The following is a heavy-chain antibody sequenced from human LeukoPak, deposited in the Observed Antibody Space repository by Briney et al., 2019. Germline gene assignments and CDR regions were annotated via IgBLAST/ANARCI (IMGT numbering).Heavy chain of an antibody. J-gene: IGHJ4*02. CDR2: INPNSGGT. D-gene: IGHD3-22*01. CDR3: ARAPMIVVVFPPRLDY. V-gene: IGHV1-2*02. CDR1: GYTFTGYY. Sequence: ASVKVSCKTSGYTFTGYYMHWVRQAPGQGLEWMGWINPNSGGTNYAQKFQDRVTMTGDTSISTAYMELSRLTSDDTAVYYCARAPMIVVVFPPRLDYWGQGTLVAVSS.